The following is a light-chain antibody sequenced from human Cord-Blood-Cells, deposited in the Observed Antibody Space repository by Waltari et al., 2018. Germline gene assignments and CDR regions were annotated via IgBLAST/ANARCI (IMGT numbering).Light chain of an antibody. CDR3: VLYMGSGISV. CDR1: SGSVSTSYY. J-gene: IGLJ3*02. V-gene: IGLV8-61*01. CDR2: SKN. Sequence: QTVVTQEPSFSVSPGGTVTLTCVLSSGSVSTSYYPSWYQQTPGQAPRTLIYSKNTRSSGVPDRFSGSILGNKAALTITGAQADDESDYYCVLYMGSGISVFGGGTKLTVL.